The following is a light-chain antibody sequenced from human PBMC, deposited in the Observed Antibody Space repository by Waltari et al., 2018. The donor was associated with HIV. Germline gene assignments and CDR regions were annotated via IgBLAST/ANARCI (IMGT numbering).Light chain of an antibody. Sequence: QSVLTQPPSASGTPGQRVTISCSGGNSNTGSNTVNWYRQLPGAAPKLRIYSDNRRPSWVPDRISGAKAGTSASLAISGLQSEDEADYYCATWDDSLGTYVFGTATKVTVL. CDR2: SDN. CDR3: ATWDDSLGTYV. J-gene: IGLJ1*01. V-gene: IGLV1-44*01. CDR1: NSNTGSNT.